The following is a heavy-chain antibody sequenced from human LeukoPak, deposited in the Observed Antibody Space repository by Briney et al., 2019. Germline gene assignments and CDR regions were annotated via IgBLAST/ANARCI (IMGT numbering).Heavy chain of an antibody. CDR1: GFTFSSYD. CDR2: VSSGGDRT. J-gene: IGHJ4*02. V-gene: IGHV3-23*01. Sequence: GGSLRLACAASGFTFSSYDMSWVRQAPGKGLQWVSAVSSGGDRTYYADSVKGRFSISRDNSKNTLYLQMNSLSADDTAVYYCASGGGYCSTTSSYALYYWGQGALVTVSS. D-gene: IGHD2-2*01. CDR3: ASGGGYCSTTSSYALYY.